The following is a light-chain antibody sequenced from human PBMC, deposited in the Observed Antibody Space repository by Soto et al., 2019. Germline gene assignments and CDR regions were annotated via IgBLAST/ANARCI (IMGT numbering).Light chain of an antibody. CDR1: QSVSSN. CDR3: QQYNNWPRT. Sequence: EIIITQSPATPSVSPGERDTPSCRASQSVSSNLAWYQQKPGQAPRLLIYGASIRATGIPARFSGSGSGTEFTLTISSLQSEDFAVYYCQQYNNWPRTFGQGTKVDIK. CDR2: GAS. J-gene: IGKJ1*01. V-gene: IGKV3D-15*01.